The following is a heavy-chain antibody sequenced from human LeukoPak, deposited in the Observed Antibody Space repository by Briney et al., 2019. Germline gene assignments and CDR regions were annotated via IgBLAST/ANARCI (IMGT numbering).Heavy chain of an antibody. J-gene: IGHJ6*03. CDR3: ARDWGVSARPGYMDV. CDR2: IYYSGST. Sequence: SETLSLTCTVSGGSVSNYYWSWIRQPPGKGLEWIGYIYYSGSTKYNPSLKSRVTISVDTSKNQFSLRLSSVTAADTAVYYCARDWGVSARPGYMDVWGKGTTVTISS. V-gene: IGHV4-59*02. D-gene: IGHD6-6*01. CDR1: GGSVSNYY.